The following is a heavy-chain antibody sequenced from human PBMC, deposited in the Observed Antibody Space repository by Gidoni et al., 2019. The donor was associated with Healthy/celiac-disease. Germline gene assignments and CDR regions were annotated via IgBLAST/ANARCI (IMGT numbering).Heavy chain of an antibody. CDR3: ARSSYGDYIGYYYGMDV. CDR1: GGTFSSYT. CDR2: IIPILGIA. D-gene: IGHD4-17*01. V-gene: IGHV1-69*02. Sequence: QVQLVQSGAEVKKPGSSVKVSCKASGGTFSSYTIRWVRQAPGQGLEWMGRIIPILGIANYAQKFQGRVKITADKSTSTAYMELSSLRSEDTAVYYCARSSYGDYIGYYYGMDVWGQGTTVTVSS. J-gene: IGHJ6*02.